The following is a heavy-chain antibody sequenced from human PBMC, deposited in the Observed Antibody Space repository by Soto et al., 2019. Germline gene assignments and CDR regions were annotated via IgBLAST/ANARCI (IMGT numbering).Heavy chain of an antibody. V-gene: IGHV4-59*01. Sequence: QVQLQESGPGLVKPSETLSLTCTVSGGSISSYYWSWIRQPPGKGLEWIGYIYYSGSTNYNPSLKSRVTISVDTSKNQFSLKLSSVTAADTAVYYCARVDEPPQRFDPWGQGTLVTVSS. CDR1: GGSISSYY. CDR3: ARVDEPPQRFDP. J-gene: IGHJ5*02. CDR2: IYYSGST.